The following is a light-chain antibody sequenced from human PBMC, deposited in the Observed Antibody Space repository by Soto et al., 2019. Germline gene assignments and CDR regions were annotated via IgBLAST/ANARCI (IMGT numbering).Light chain of an antibody. J-gene: IGKJ2*02. CDR2: DAS. Sequence: DIQLTQSPSSLSASVGDRVTITCQASQDINNYVNWYQQKAGTAPNLLIYDASTLKPGVPSRFSGSGSGTDFTFTISSLQPEDFAVYYCQQRGKWPSTFGPGTRVEMK. CDR3: QQRGKWPST. CDR1: QDINNY. V-gene: IGKV1-33*01.